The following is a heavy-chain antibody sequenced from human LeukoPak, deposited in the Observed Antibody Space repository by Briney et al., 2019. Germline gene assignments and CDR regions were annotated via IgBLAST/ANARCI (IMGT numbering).Heavy chain of an antibody. CDR1: GYSFTSCW. D-gene: IGHD6-13*01. CDR3: ARRMAAAGTGYYFDY. V-gene: IGHV5-51*01. Sequence: GESLKISCKGSGYSFTSCWIGWVRQMPGKGLEWMGIIYPGDSDTRYSPSFQGQVTISADKSISTAYLQWSSLKASDTAMYYCARRMAAAGTGYYFDYWGQGTLVTVSS. CDR2: IYPGDSDT. J-gene: IGHJ4*02.